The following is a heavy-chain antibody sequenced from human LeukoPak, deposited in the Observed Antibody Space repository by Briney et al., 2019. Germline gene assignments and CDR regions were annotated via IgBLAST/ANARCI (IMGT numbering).Heavy chain of an antibody. Sequence: PGGSLRLSCAASGFTFDDYAMHWVRHGPGKGLEWVSSISGGGDRTFYEDSVKGRFTISRDNSKNSLYLQMNSLRTEDTALDYCSKDKASSGYKSWGQGTLVTVSS. V-gene: IGHV3-43*02. J-gene: IGHJ4*02. D-gene: IGHD5-12*01. CDR3: SKDKASSGYKS. CDR2: ISGGGDRT. CDR1: GFTFDDYA.